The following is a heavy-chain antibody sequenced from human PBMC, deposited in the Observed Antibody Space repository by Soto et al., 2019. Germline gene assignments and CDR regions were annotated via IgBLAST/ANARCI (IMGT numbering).Heavy chain of an antibody. CDR2: INHSGST. D-gene: IGHD2-2*01. CDR1: GGSFSGYY. Sequence: PSETLSLTCAVYGGSFSGYYWSWIRQPPWKGLEWIGEINHSGSTNYNPSLKSRVTISVDTSKNQFSLKLSSVTAADTAVYYCARLRWYCSSTSCYYYYGMDVWGQGTTVTVSS. CDR3: ARLRWYCSSTSCYYYYGMDV. V-gene: IGHV4-34*01. J-gene: IGHJ6*02.